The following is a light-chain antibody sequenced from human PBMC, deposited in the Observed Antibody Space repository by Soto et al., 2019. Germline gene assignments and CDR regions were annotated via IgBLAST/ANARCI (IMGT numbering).Light chain of an antibody. CDR1: QSVSSN. J-gene: IGKJ1*01. Sequence: EIVMTQSPATLSVSPGERATLSCRASQSVSSNLAWYQQKPGQAPRLLIYGASTRATGITARFSGSGSGTEFTLTISSLQSEDFDVYYCQQYNNWGTFGQGTKVEIK. V-gene: IGKV3-15*01. CDR3: QQYNNWGT. CDR2: GAS.